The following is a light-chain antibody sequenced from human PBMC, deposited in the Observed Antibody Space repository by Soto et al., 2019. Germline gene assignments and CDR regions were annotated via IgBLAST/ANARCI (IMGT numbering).Light chain of an antibody. CDR3: QQYSIYST. CDR1: QSITNW. CDR2: DAS. J-gene: IGKJ1*01. V-gene: IGKV1-5*01. Sequence: DIQMTQSPSTLSSSVGDRVTITCRASQSITNWLAWYQQKPGKAPKLLIYDASSLESGVPSRFSGSGSGTDFTLTISRLQPDDFATYYCQQYSIYSTFGQGTKVEIK.